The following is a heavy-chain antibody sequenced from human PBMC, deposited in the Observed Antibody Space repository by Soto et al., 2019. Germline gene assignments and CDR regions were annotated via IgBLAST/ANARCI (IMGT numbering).Heavy chain of an antibody. D-gene: IGHD6-13*01. Sequence: QVQLQESGPGLVKPSQTLSLTCTVSGGSINNGDYYWNWIRQHPEKGLEWMGYINYRGTTFYTPSLKSRIIISVDTSKNPSSLKLSSVADADTAVYYCARDAPGAAPYWGQGTLVTVSS. J-gene: IGHJ4*02. V-gene: IGHV4-31*03. CDR1: GGSINNGDYY. CDR2: INYRGTT. CDR3: ARDAPGAAPY.